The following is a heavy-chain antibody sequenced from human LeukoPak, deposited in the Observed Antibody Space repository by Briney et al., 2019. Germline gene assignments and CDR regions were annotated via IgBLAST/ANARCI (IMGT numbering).Heavy chain of an antibody. CDR1: GGTFSSYA. CDR2: IIPIFGTA. D-gene: IGHD3-22*01. CDR3: ARSHPDTTYYYDSSGYYPRVAFDY. Sequence: GASVKVSCKASGGTFSSYAISWVRQAPGQGLEWMGGIIPIFGTANYAQKFQGRVTITTDESTSTAYMELSSLRSEDTAVYYCARSHPDTTYYYDSSGYYPRVAFDYWGQGTLVTVSS. V-gene: IGHV1-69*05. J-gene: IGHJ4*02.